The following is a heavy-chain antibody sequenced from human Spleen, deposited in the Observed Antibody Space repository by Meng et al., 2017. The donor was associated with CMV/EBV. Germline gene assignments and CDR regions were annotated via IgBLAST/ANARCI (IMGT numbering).Heavy chain of an antibody. CDR1: GFTFSSYS. CDR3: ARVQFLEKPNDAFNI. D-gene: IGHD2-21*01. Sequence: GESLKISCAASGFTFSSYSMNWVRQAPGKGLEWVSSISSSSSYIYYADSVKGRFTISRDNAKKSLFLQMNSLRAEDTAVYYCARVQFLEKPNDAFNIWGQGTMVTVSS. J-gene: IGHJ3*02. V-gene: IGHV3-21*01. CDR2: ISSSSSYI.